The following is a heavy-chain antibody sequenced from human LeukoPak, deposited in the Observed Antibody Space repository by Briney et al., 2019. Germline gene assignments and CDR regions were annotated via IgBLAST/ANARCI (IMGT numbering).Heavy chain of an antibody. CDR3: AMTTVTMWYFDC. CDR1: GFTFSSYW. D-gene: IGHD4-11*01. CDR2: IKQDGSEK. Sequence: GGSLGLSCAASGFTFSSYWMSWVRQAPGKGLEWVANIKQDGSEKYYVDSVKGRFTISRDNAKNSLYLQMNSLRAEDTAVYYCAMTTVTMWYFDCWGQGTLVTVSS. J-gene: IGHJ4*02. V-gene: IGHV3-7*01.